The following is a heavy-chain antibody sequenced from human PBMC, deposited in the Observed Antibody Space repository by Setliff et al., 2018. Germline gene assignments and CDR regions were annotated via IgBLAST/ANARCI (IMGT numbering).Heavy chain of an antibody. CDR3: AGGGGYYLDL. CDR1: GGSISSGSYY. Sequence: SETLSLTCTVSGGSISSGSYYWSWIRQPAGKGLEWIGSIYYSGSTYYNPSLKSRVTISVDTSKNQFSLKLSSVTAADTAVYYCAGGGGYYLDLWGQGMLVTVSS. V-gene: IGHV4-39*07. D-gene: IGHD3-10*01. J-gene: IGHJ4*02. CDR2: IYYSGST.